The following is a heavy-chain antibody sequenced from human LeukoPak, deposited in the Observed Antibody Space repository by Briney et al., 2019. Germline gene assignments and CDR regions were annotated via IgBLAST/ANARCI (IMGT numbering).Heavy chain of an antibody. D-gene: IGHD3-3*01. J-gene: IGHJ4*02. CDR3: ARKEWVPYYFDS. CDR2: IYYSGST. Sequence: SETLSLTCTVSGGSISPYYWSWIRQPPGKGLEWIAYIYYSGSTNYNPSLKSRVTISVATSKNQFSLKLNSVTAADTAVYYCARKEWVPYYFDSWGQGALVTVSS. V-gene: IGHV4-59*01. CDR1: GGSISPYY.